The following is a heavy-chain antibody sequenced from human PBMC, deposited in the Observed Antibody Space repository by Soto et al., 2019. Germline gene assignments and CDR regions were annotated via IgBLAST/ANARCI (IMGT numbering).Heavy chain of an antibody. V-gene: IGHV1-18*01. J-gene: IGHJ4*02. CDR3: GRDNRRIAARYFDY. D-gene: IGHD6-6*01. Sequence: PSVKVSCKASGYTFTSYGISWVRQAPGQGLEWMGWISAYNGNTNYAQKLQGRVTMTTDTSTSTAYMELRSLRSDDTAVYYCGRDNRRIAARYFDYWGQGTLVTVSS. CDR2: ISAYNGNT. CDR1: GYTFTSYG.